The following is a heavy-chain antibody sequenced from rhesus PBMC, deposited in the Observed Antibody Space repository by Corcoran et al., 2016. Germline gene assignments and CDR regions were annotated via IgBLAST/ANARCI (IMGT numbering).Heavy chain of an antibody. V-gene: IGHV4-80*01. CDR1: GASISSYW. Sequence: QVQLQESGPGLVQPSETLSLTCTVSGASISSYWCTRLRQPPGKGLEWIGEINGNSGSTYYNSSLKSRVTISKDASKNQFSLKLNSVTAADTAMYSCARHSPGNSLDVWGRGVLVTVSS. J-gene: IGHJ5-2*02. CDR2: INGNSGST. CDR3: ARHSPGNSLDV.